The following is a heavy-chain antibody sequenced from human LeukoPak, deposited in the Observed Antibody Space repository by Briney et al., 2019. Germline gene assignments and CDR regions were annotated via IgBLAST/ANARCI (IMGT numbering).Heavy chain of an antibody. J-gene: IGHJ4*02. V-gene: IGHV4-39*01. D-gene: IGHD3-3*01. CDR1: GASTSSGSYY. CDR2: IYYSGNT. CDR3: ARLWSGYRPPDY. Sequence: SETLSLTCTVSGASTSSGSYYWGWIRQPPGKGLEWIGSIYYSGNTYYNLSLKSRVTITVDTSKNQISLKLSSVTAADTAVYYCARLWSGYRPPDYWGQGTLVTVSS.